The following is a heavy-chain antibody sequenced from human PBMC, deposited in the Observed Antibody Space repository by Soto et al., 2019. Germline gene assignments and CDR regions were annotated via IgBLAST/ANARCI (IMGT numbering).Heavy chain of an antibody. CDR1: GFTVSNNY. CDR2: IYSGGAS. V-gene: IGHV3-66*01. J-gene: IGHJ4*02. D-gene: IGHD1-1*01. CDR3: ARDGTYNWV. Sequence: VQLVESGGGLVQPGGSLRLSCAASGFTVSNNYMRWVRQAPGKGLEWVSLIYSGGASYYADSVKGRFTISRDNSKRTLYLQMNSLRADDTAVYYSARDGTYNWVGGQGILVTVSS.